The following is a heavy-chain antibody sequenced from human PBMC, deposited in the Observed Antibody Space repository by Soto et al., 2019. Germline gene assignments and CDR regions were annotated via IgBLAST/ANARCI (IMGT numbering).Heavy chain of an antibody. CDR3: ARQAVVTPYYYYYMDV. CDR2: IYYSGST. D-gene: IGHD2-21*02. Sequence: SETLSLTCTVSGGSISSSSYYWGWIRQPPGKELEWIGSIYYSGSTYYNPSLKSRVTISVDTSKNQFSLKLSSVTAADTAVYYCARQAVVTPYYYYYMDVWGKGTTVTVSS. CDR1: GGSISSSSYY. V-gene: IGHV4-39*01. J-gene: IGHJ6*03.